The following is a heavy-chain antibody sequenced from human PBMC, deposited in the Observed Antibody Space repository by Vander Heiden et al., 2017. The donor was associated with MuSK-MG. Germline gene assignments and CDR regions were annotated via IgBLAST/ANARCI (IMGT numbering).Heavy chain of an antibody. V-gene: IGHV3-11*01. CDR1: GFTFSDYY. CDR2: ISSRSHNI. D-gene: IGHD4-17*01. CDR3: ARYSDYVGGKDFFFDY. Sequence: VQLVESGGGLVKPGGSLTVSCEASGFTFSDYYMSWVRQAPGKGLEWVAYISSRSHNIFYADSVKGRFTVSRDNAKNSVYLQMTGLGAADTAIYFCARYSDYVGGKDFFFDYWGQGALVTVSS. J-gene: IGHJ4*02.